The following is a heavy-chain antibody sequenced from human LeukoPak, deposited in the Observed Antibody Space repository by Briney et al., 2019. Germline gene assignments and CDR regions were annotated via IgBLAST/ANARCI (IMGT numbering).Heavy chain of an antibody. J-gene: IGHJ4*02. CDR3: ARGRPHGNDY. V-gene: IGHV3-74*01. Sequence: GGSLKLSCAASGLTFTNYWMNWVRQAPGKGLVWVSRIASDGSSTTYADSVKGRFSISRDNAKNTLYLQMNSLRVEDTAVYYCARGRPHGNDYWGQGTLVTVSS. CDR1: GLTFTNYW. CDR2: IASDGSST. D-gene: IGHD4-23*01.